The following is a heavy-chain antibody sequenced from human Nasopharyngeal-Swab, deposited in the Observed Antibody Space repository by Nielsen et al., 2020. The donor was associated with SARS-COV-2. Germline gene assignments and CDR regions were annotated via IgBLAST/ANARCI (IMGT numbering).Heavy chain of an antibody. V-gene: IGHV4-59*08. CDR2: VYYTGGT. CDR3: ARMDAATDF. CDR1: GGSINDYY. D-gene: IGHD2-15*01. J-gene: IGHJ4*02. Sequence: SETLSLTCTVSGGSINDYYWNWIRQPPGKGLEWVGYVYYTGGTSYNPSLKSRVTISLDTSRKQFSLRLTSVTPADTAIYHCARMDAATDFWGQGTLVTVSS.